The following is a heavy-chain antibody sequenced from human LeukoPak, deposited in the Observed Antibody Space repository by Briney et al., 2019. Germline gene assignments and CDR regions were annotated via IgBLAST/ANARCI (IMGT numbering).Heavy chain of an antibody. CDR2: ISYDGSNK. J-gene: IGHJ6*02. D-gene: IGHD6-13*01. CDR1: GVTFSNYA. V-gene: IGHV3-30-3*01. CDR3: ARDNMAAPGNSYYYGLDV. Sequence: GGSLRLSCAASGVTFSNYAMHWVRQAPGKGLEWVAVISYDGSNKHYADSVKGRFTISRDNSKNTLYLQMTSLRAEDTAVYYCARDNMAAPGNSYYYGLDVWGQGTTVTVSS.